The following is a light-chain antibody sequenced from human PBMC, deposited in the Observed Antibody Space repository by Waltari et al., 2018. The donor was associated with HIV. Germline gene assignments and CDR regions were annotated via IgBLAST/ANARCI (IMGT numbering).Light chain of an antibody. CDR3: SSYTSSSTRV. CDR2: EVS. CDR1: SSGFDGYTH. V-gene: IGLV2-14*01. Sequence: QSALTQPPSVSGSPGQSFTISCPGTSSGFDGYTHVPWYQQHPGKAPKPMIYEVSNRPSGVSNRFSGSKSGNTASLTISGLQAEDEADYYCSSYTSSSTRVFGGGTKLTVL. J-gene: IGLJ3*02.